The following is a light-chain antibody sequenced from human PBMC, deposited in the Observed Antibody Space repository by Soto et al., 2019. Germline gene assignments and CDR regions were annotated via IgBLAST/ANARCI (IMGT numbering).Light chain of an antibody. V-gene: IGKV1-5*03. CDR2: RAS. J-gene: IGKJ3*01. CDR3: QQYETYSGT. Sequence: DIQMTQSPSSLSASVGDRVTITCRASQIINTWLAWYQQKPGKAPKLLIYRASNLLSGVPSRFSGSGSGTEFTLTISSLQPDDFSIYYCQQYETYSGTFGTGTKVDL. CDR1: QIINTW.